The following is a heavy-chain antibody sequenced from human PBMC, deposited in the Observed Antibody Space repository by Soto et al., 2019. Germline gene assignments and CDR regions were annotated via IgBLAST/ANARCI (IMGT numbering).Heavy chain of an antibody. J-gene: IGHJ6*02. CDR2: IYPGDSDT. CDR3: ARTAAAGKYYNGMDF. Sequence: GESLNISCKGSGYSFTSYWIGLARQMPGKGLEWMGIIYPGDSDTRYSPSFQGQVTISADKSISTAYLQWSSLKASDTAMYYCARTAAAGKYYNGMDFWCQGTTVTVSS. D-gene: IGHD6-13*01. V-gene: IGHV5-51*01. CDR1: GYSFTSYW.